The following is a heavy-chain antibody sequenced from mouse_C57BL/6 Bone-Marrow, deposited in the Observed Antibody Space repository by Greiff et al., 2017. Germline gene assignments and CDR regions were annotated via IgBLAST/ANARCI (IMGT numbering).Heavy chain of an antibody. CDR2: IDPENGDT. CDR1: GFNIKDDY. J-gene: IGHJ2*01. Sequence: EVKLMESGAELVRPGASVKLSCTASGFNIKDDYMHWVQQRPEQGLEWIGWIDPENGDTEYASKFQGKATITADTSSNTAYLQLSSLTSEDTAVYYCTTGVWDYWGQGTTLTVSS. D-gene: IGHD2-10*02. CDR3: TTGVWDY. V-gene: IGHV14-4*01.